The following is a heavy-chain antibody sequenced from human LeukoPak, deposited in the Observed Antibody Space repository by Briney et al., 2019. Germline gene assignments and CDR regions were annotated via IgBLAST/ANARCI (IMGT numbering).Heavy chain of an antibody. V-gene: IGHV1-8*03. D-gene: IGHD2-2*01. Sequence: GASVKVSCKASGGTFSSYAISWVRQATGQGLEWMGWMNPNSGNTGYAQKSQGRVTITRNTSISTAYMELSSLRSEDTAVYYCARASSNAFDPWGQGTLVTVSS. CDR2: MNPNSGNT. CDR3: ARASSNAFDP. J-gene: IGHJ5*02. CDR1: GGTFSSYA.